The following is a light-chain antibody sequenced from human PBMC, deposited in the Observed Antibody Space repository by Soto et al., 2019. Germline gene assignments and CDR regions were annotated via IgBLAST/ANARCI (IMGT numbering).Light chain of an antibody. Sequence: SYALTQPPSVSVAPGQTATITCGGNNIGSKSVHWYQQKPGQAPVVVVYHDSDRPSGISERFSGSNSGSTATLTITRVEAGDEAVYSCQVWDNNSDHVVFGGGTK. CDR3: QVWDNNSDHVV. CDR1: NIGSKS. V-gene: IGLV3-21*02. CDR2: HDS. J-gene: IGLJ2*01.